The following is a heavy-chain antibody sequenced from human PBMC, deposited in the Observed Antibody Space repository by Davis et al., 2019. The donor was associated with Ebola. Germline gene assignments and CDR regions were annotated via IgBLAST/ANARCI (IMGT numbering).Heavy chain of an antibody. CDR1: NGPIKGYY. CDR2: IYHTGTT. J-gene: IGHJ6*02. Sequence: MPSETLSLTCTVSNGPIKGYYWSWIRQPPGRTLEWLGYIYHTGTTNYNPSLKSRLSISLDTSKNQFSLKLTSVTAADTAVYYCARDGGNYVPWGLDVWGQGITVTVSS. V-gene: IGHV4-59*01. CDR3: ARDGGNYVPWGLDV. D-gene: IGHD4-11*01.